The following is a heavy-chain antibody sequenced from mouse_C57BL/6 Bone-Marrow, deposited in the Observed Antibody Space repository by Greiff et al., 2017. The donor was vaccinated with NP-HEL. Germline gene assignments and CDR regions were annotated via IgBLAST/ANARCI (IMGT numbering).Heavy chain of an antibody. V-gene: IGHV14-4*01. CDR2: IDPENGDT. J-gene: IGHJ3*01. D-gene: IGHD1-1*01. CDR1: GFNIKDDY. CDR3: TPIYYYGSSWAY. Sequence: EVQLVESGAELVRPGASVKLSCTASGFNIKDDYMHWVKQRPEQGLEWIGWIDPENGDTEYASKFQGKATITADTSSNTAYLQLSSLTSEDTAVYYCTPIYYYGSSWAYWGQGTLVTVSA.